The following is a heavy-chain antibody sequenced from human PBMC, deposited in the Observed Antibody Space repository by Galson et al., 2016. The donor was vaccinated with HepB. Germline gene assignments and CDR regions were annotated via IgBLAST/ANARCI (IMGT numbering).Heavy chain of an antibody. V-gene: IGHV3-74*01. J-gene: IGHJ4*02. CDR2: ISGDGSST. CDR1: GFTFSNHW. CDR3: ARDRSSGSGSFGY. D-gene: IGHD3-10*01. Sequence: SLRLSCAASGFTFSNHWMHWVRQAPGKGLVWVSRISGDGSSTSYADSVKGRFTISRDNAKNTMYLQMKSLTAADTAVYVCARDRSSGSGSFGYWGQGTLVTVSS.